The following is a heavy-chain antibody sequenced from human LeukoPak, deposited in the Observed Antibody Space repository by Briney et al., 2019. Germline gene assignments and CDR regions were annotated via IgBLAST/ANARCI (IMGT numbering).Heavy chain of an antibody. V-gene: IGHV3-33*01. Sequence: GGSLRLSCAASGFTFSSYGMPWVRQAPGKGLEWVAVIWYDGSNKYYADSVKGRFTISRDNSKNTLYLQMNSLRAEDTAVYYCARVPLSLNDAFDIWGQGTMVTVSS. CDR1: GFTFSSYG. CDR3: ARVPLSLNDAFDI. J-gene: IGHJ3*02. D-gene: IGHD2-2*01. CDR2: IWYDGSNK.